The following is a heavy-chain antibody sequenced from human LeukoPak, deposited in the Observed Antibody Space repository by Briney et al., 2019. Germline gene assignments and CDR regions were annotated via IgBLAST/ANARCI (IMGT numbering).Heavy chain of an antibody. CDR2: IGISSNKI. Sequence: GGSLRLSCAASGFTLGSYTMNWVRQAPGKGLEWVSSIGISSNKIYYADSVKGRFIISRDNARNSLYLQMNSLRDEDTAVYYCARDRHTAMVYYYYYMDVWGTGTTVTVSS. D-gene: IGHD5-18*01. CDR1: GFTLGSYT. CDR3: ARDRHTAMVYYYYYMDV. J-gene: IGHJ6*03. V-gene: IGHV3-21*04.